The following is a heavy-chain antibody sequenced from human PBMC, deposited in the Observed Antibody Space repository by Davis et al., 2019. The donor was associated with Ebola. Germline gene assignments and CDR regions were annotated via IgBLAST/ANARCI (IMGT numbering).Heavy chain of an antibody. CDR3: AREPRRYSSSCFDY. V-gene: IGHV3-30*04. CDR2: ISYDGSNT. Sequence: GESLKISCAASGFTFSSYAMHWVRQAPGKGLEWVAIISYDGSNTYYADSVKGRFTISRDNSKNTLYLQMNSLRTEDRAVYYCAREPRRYSSSCFDYWGQGTLVTVSS. CDR1: GFTFSSYA. J-gene: IGHJ4*02. D-gene: IGHD6-13*01.